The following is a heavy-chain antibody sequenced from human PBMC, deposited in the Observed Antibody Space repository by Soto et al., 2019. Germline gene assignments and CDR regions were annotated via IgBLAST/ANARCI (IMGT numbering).Heavy chain of an antibody. J-gene: IGHJ4*02. V-gene: IGHV3-48*03. D-gene: IGHD1-1*01. CDR1: VFSFSGYE. CDR2: IARDGETT. CDR3: AGDPPPAELDY. Sequence: WGSLPLSCEASVFSFSGYEMNWVRQFPGEGLEWVAYIARDGETTFYADSVEGRFVVSRDNAKNSLFLQMDRLTGDDTAVYFCAGDPPPAELDYWGQGSLVTVS.